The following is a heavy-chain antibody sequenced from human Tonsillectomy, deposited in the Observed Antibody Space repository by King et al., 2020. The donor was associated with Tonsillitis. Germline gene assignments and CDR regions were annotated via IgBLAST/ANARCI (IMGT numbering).Heavy chain of an antibody. V-gene: IGHV4-38-2*01. D-gene: IGHD3-22*01. CDR2: IYHSGST. CDR3: ARVRLGSSGTVDH. CDR1: GSSIRTAYY. J-gene: IGHJ4*02. Sequence: LQLQESGPGLVKPSETLSLTCAVSGSSIRTAYYWGWVRQPPGKGLEWIGSIYHSGSTYYSPSLKSRVTISVDTSKNQFTLKLSSVTAADTGVYYCARVRLGSSGTVDHWGQGALVTVSS.